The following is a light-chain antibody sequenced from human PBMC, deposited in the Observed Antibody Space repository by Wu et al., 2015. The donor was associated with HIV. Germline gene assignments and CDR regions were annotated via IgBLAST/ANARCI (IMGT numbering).Light chain of an antibody. CDR2: AAS. Sequence: EIVMTQSPATLSVFPGQRAALSCRASQSIDSNLAWYQQKPGQPPSLLIYAASTRATSIPARFSGSGSGTEFTLTISSVQSEDFAVYFCQQYNNWPLTFGRGTNLEIK. J-gene: IGKJ2*01. CDR3: QQYNNWPLT. CDR1: QSIDSN. V-gene: IGKV3D-15*01.